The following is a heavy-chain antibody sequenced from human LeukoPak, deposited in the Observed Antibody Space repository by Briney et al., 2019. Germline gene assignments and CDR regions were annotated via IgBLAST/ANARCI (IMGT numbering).Heavy chain of an antibody. CDR3: ARDVRSGGINWFDP. Sequence: SVKVSCKASGGTFSNYAISWVRQAPGQGLEWMGRIIPIFGTANYAQKFQGRVTITTDESTSTAYMELSSLRSEDTAVYYCARDVRSGGINWFDPWGQGTLVTVSS. V-gene: IGHV1-69*05. D-gene: IGHD2-15*01. J-gene: IGHJ5*02. CDR2: IIPIFGTA. CDR1: GGTFSNYA.